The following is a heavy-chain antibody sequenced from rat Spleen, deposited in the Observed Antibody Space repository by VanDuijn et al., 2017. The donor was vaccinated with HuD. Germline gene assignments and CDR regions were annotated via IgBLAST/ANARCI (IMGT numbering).Heavy chain of an antibody. CDR1: GFSLTSYH. Sequence: QVQLKESGPGLVQPSQTLSLTCTVSGFSLTSYHVSWVRQPPGKGLEWMGVIWTGGSTAYNSSFKSRLSVRRDISKSQVFLRMNSLQTEDTATYYCVRANRETYAHFDYWGQGVMVTVSS. CDR2: IWTGGST. CDR3: VRANRETYAHFDY. J-gene: IGHJ2*01. V-gene: IGHV2-43*01. D-gene: IGHD3-8*01.